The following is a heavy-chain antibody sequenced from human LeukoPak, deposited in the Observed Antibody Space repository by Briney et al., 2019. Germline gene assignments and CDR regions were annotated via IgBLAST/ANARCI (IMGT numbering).Heavy chain of an antibody. V-gene: IGHV4-34*01. CDR3: ARIGTTWFEA. CDR2: INHSGST. J-gene: IGHJ5*02. Sequence: SETLSLTCAVYGGSFSGYYCSWIRQPPGKGLEWIGEINHSGSTNYNPSLKSRVTISVDTSKNQFSLKLSSVTAADTAVYYCARIGTTWFEAWGQGTLVTVSS. CDR1: GGSFSGYY. D-gene: IGHD1-1*01.